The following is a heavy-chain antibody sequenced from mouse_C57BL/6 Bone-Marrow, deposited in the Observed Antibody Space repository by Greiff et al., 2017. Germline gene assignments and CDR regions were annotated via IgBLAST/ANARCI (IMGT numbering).Heavy chain of an antibody. CDR2: IHPNSGST. CDR3: ARSYSNYRFAY. Sequence: QVQLQQPGAELVKPGASVKLSCKASGYTFTSYWMHWVKQRPGQGLEWIGMIHPNSGSTNYNEKFKSKATLTVDKSSSTAYMQLSSLTSEDSAVYYCARSYSNYRFAYWGQGTLVTVSA. CDR1: GYTFTSYW. V-gene: IGHV1-64*01. J-gene: IGHJ3*01. D-gene: IGHD2-5*01.